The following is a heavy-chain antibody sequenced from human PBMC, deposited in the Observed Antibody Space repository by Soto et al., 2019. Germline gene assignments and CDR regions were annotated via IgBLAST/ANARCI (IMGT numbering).Heavy chain of an antibody. CDR1: GGSISSSSYY. Sequence: PSETLSLTCTVSGGSISSSSYYWGWIRQPPGKGLEWIGSIYYSGSTYYNPSLKSRVTISVDTSKNQFSLKLSSVTAADTAVYYCARWSPMTFGYWGQGTLVTVSS. V-gene: IGHV4-39*01. D-gene: IGHD3-10*01. CDR2: IYYSGST. CDR3: ARWSPMTFGY. J-gene: IGHJ4*02.